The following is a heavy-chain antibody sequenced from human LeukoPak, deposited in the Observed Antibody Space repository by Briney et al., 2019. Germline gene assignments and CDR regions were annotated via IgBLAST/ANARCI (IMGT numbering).Heavy chain of an antibody. CDR3: ARDPDGYFDY. Sequence: SETLSLTCTVSGGSISSSSYYWGWIRQPPGKGLEWIGSIYYSGSTYYNPSLKSRVTISVDTSKNQFSLKLSSVTAADTAVYYCARDPDGYFDYWGQGTLVTVSS. CDR2: IYYSGST. D-gene: IGHD5-24*01. CDR1: GGSISSSSYY. J-gene: IGHJ4*02. V-gene: IGHV4-39*07.